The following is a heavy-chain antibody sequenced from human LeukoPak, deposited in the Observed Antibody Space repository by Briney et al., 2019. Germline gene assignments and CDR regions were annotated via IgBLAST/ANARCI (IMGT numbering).Heavy chain of an antibody. CDR2: FDVIDSET. J-gene: IGHJ4*02. CDR1: GSSLSELS. V-gene: IGHV1-24*01. D-gene: IGHD5-18*01. CDR3: AAGRPYSLLDY. Sequence: ASVTVSCTVSGSSLSELSLYWVRQAPGKGLEWMGGFDVIDSETFYAQKFQGRVTMTEESSTDTAYMELRSLTSDDTALYYCAAGRPYSLLDYWGQGTLVTVSS.